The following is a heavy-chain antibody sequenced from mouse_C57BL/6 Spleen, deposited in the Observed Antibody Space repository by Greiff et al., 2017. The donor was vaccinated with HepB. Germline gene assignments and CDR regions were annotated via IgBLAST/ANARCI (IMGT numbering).Heavy chain of an antibody. CDR1: GYTFTDYY. Sequence: EVQLQQSGPELVKPGASVKISCKASGYTFTDYYMNWVKQSHGKSLEWIGDINPNNGGTSYNQKFKGKATLTVDKSSSTAYMELRSLTSEDSAVYYCARSGRIGAWFAYWGQGTLVTVSA. CDR3: ARSGRIGAWFAY. CDR2: INPNNGGT. J-gene: IGHJ3*01. D-gene: IGHD3-1*01. V-gene: IGHV1-26*01.